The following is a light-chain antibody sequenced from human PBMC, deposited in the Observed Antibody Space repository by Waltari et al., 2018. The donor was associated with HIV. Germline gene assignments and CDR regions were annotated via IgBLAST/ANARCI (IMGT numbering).Light chain of an antibody. CDR3: SSYTSTSTVYV. Sequence: QSALTQPASVSGSPGQSLTISCTGTSSDVGGYNSVSWYQLHPGKAPKLMIYAVSNRPSGVSKRFSVSKSDNTASLTVSGLQADDEADYYCSSYTSTSTVYVFGTGTEVTVL. J-gene: IGLJ1*01. CDR2: AVS. V-gene: IGLV2-14*03. CDR1: SSDVGGYNS.